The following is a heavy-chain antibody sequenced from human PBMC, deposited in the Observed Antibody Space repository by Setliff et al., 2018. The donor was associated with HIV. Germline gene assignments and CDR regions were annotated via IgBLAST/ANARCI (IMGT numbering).Heavy chain of an antibody. CDR2: IYTSRGT. Sequence: SETLSLTCTVSGGSISGYHWNWLRQTPGKGLEWIGYIYTSRGTNYNHSLRTRVIISVDTSNQFSLKLSSVTAADAAVYYCARSPSYRSSWEYYNYWYFDLWGRGTLVTVSS. J-gene: IGHJ2*01. CDR3: ARSPSYRSSWEYYNYWYFDL. D-gene: IGHD6-13*01. V-gene: IGHV4-4*09. CDR1: GGSISGYH.